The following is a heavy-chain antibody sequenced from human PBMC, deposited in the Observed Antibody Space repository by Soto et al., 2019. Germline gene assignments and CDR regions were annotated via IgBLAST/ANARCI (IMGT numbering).Heavy chain of an antibody. Sequence: ESLKISCKGSGYSFTSYWISWVRQMPGKGLEWMGRIDPSDSYTNYSPSFQGHVTISTDKSISTAYLQWSSLKASDTAMYYCARDYGDSLYREGMDVWGQGTTVTVSS. CDR2: IDPSDSYT. D-gene: IGHD4-17*01. J-gene: IGHJ6*02. V-gene: IGHV5-10-1*01. CDR1: GYSFTSYW. CDR3: ARDYGDSLYREGMDV.